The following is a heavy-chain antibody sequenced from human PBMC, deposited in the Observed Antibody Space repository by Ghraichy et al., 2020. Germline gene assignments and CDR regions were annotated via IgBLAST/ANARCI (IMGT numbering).Heavy chain of an antibody. D-gene: IGHD2-2*02. Sequence: SETLSLTCTVSGGSVSSGSYYWSWIRQPPGKGLEWIGYIYYSGSTNYNPSLKSRVTISVDTSKNQFSLKLSSVTAADTAVYYCAGGGYCSSTSCYTEYYYGMDVWGQGTTVTVSS. CDR3: AGGGYCSSTSCYTEYYYGMDV. V-gene: IGHV4-61*01. CDR2: IYYSGST. CDR1: GGSVSSGSYY. J-gene: IGHJ6*02.